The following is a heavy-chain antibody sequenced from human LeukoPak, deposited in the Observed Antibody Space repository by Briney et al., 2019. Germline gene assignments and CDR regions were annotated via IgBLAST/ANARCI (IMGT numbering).Heavy chain of an antibody. J-gene: IGHJ6*02. Sequence: GRSLRLSCAASGFTFSSYGMHWVRLAPGKGLEWVAVISYDGSNKYYADSVKGRFTISRDNSKNTLYLQMNSLRAEDTAVYYCAKVGPYNDYYYYGMDVWGQGTTVTVSS. V-gene: IGHV3-30*18. CDR1: GFTFSSYG. CDR3: AKVGPYNDYYYYGMDV. CDR2: ISYDGSNK. D-gene: IGHD5-24*01.